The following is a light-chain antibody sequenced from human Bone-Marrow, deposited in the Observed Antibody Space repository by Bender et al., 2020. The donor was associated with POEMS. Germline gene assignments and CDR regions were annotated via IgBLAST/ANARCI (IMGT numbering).Light chain of an antibody. J-gene: IGLJ3*02. CDR1: NIGSES. Sequence: SYVLTQPPSVSVAPGQTARITCGGDNIGSESVHWYQQRPGQAPVLVVYDDSDRPSGIPERFSGSNSGKTATLTISRVEDGDEADYYCQVGDSSSDHHWVFGGGTKLTVL. CDR3: QVGDSSSDHHWV. CDR2: DDS. V-gene: IGLV3-21*02.